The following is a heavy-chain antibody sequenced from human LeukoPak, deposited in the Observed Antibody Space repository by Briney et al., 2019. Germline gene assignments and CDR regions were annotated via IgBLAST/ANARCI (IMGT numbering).Heavy chain of an antibody. V-gene: IGHV4-34*01. Sequence: PSETLSLTCAVYGGSFSGYYWSWIRQPPGKGLEWIGEINHSGSTNYNPSLKSRVTISVDTSKNQFSLKLSSVTAADTAVYYCARGVTTVSSYNWFDPWGQGTLVTVSS. CDR3: ARGVTTVSSYNWFDP. J-gene: IGHJ5*02. CDR2: INHSGST. D-gene: IGHD4-11*01. CDR1: GGSFSGYY.